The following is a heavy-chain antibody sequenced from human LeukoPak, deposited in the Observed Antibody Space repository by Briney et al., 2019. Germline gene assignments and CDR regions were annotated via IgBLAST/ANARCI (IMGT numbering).Heavy chain of an antibody. D-gene: IGHD2-15*01. J-gene: IGHJ6*03. CDR1: GGSFSGYY. V-gene: IGHV4-34*01. CDR2: INHSGST. CDR3: NGRYCSGGSCYTRSLYYYYMDV. Sequence: SETLSLTCAVYGGSFSGYYWSWIRQPPGKGLEWIGEINHSGSTNYNPSLKSRVTISVDTSKNQFSLKLSSVTAADTAVYYCNGRYCSGGSCYTRSLYYYYMDVWGKGTTVTISS.